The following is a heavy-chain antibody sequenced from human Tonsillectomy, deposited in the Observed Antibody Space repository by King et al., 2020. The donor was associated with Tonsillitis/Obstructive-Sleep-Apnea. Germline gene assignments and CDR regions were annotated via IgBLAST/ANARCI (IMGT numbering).Heavy chain of an antibody. V-gene: IGHV1-18*01. Sequence: LVQSGAEVKKPGASVKVSCKASGYTFTSYDINWVRQAPGQGLEWMGWISAYNGYTNDAQKLQGRVTMTTDTSTSTAYMELRSLRSDDTAVYYCARDSGYNYGNDAFDIWGQGTMVTVSS. CDR3: ARDSGYNYGNDAFDI. J-gene: IGHJ3*02. CDR2: ISAYNGYT. CDR1: GYTFTSYD. D-gene: IGHD5-18*01.